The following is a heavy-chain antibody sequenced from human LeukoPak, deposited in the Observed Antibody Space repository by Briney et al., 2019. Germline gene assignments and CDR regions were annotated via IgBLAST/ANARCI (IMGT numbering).Heavy chain of an antibody. D-gene: IGHD2-2*01. CDR2: ISGDGSST. J-gene: IGHJ4*02. CDR3: AREGLNCSSSSCQRATFDY. V-gene: IGHV3-74*01. Sequence: GGSLRLSCATFGFTFSNHWMHWVRQVPGKGLEWVSRISGDGSSTRNADSVEGRFTISRDNAKDTLYLQMNSLRAEDTAVYYCAREGLNCSSSSCQRATFDYWGQGTLVTVSS. CDR1: GFTFSNHW.